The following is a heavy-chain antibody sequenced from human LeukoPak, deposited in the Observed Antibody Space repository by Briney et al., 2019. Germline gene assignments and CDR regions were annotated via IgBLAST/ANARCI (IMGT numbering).Heavy chain of an antibody. V-gene: IGHV3-49*04. J-gene: IGHJ6*02. CDR3: TRGPIQLWLYHGMDV. CDR2: ISSKTYGGTT. Sequence: GGTLRLSCTVSGFTFSDHGMSWGGKGPGKGLGWVGFISSKTYGGTTEYAASVKGRFIISRDDSTSIAYLQMNSLKTEDTAVYYCTRGPIQLWLYHGMDVWGQGTTVTVSS. CDR1: GFTFSDHG. D-gene: IGHD5-18*01.